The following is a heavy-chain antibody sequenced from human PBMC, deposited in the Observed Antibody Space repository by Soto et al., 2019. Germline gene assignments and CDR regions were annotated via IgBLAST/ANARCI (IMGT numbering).Heavy chain of an antibody. D-gene: IGHD2-15*01. CDR3: AKVVELDV. V-gene: IGHV3-23*01. J-gene: IGHJ6*04. CDR1: GFSFSRFA. Sequence: EVLLLESGGGLVQPGGSLRLSCEASGFSFSRFAMDGVRQAPGKGLEWVSAIGDSGASTYYADSVKGRFTISRDNSRTTLYLEQNSLRADDTGVYYCAKVVELDVWGNGTTVTVSS. CDR2: IGDSGAST.